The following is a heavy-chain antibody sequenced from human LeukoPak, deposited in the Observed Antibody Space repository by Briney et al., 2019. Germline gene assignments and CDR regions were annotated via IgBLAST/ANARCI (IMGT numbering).Heavy chain of an antibody. CDR3: ARDFGSVAFDI. Sequence: PGRSLRLSCAASGFXFSNYAMHWVRQAPGKGLVWVSRINSDGSSTSYADSVKGRFTISRDNAKNTLYPQMNSLRAEDTAVYYCARDFGSVAFDIWGQGTMVTVSS. V-gene: IGHV3-74*01. D-gene: IGHD6-19*01. CDR2: INSDGSST. CDR1: GFXFSNYA. J-gene: IGHJ3*02.